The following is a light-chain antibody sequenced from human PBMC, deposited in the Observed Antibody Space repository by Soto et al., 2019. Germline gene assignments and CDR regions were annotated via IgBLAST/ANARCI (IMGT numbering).Light chain of an antibody. CDR2: KAS. CDR3: QQYHRSPVT. V-gene: IGKV1-5*03. Sequence: DIQMTQSPSTLSAFVGDRVTITCRASQSINSWLAWYQQKPGKAPNLLIFKASNLESGAPSRFSGSGSGTEFTLTISSLQPDDFATYYCQQYHRSPVTFGGGTKAEIK. CDR1: QSINSW. J-gene: IGKJ4*01.